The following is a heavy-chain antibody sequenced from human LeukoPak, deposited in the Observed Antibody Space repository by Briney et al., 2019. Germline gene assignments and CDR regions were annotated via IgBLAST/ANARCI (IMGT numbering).Heavy chain of an antibody. J-gene: IGHJ4*02. CDR1: GYTFTSYG. V-gene: IGHV1-18*01. D-gene: IGHD5-18*01. CDR2: ISTYNGDT. CDR3: ARGGSVDTPMSNWEWWY. Sequence: ASVTVSFTSSGYTFTSYGISWLRQPPGQELEWMGWISTYNGDTNYAQKSEGRVTLTTDTSTSTVYMELGSLRSDDTAVYYCARGGSVDTPMSNWEWWYWGQGTLVTVSS.